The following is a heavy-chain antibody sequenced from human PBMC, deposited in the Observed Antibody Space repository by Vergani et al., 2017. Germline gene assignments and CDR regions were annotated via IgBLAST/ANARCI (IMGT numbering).Heavy chain of an antibody. CDR1: GFTFSSYA. V-gene: IGHV3-23*01. CDR3: AKVPGIAAAGTLG. Sequence: EVQLLESGGGLVQPGGSLRLSCAASGFTFSSYAMSWVRQAPGKGLEWVSAISGSGGSKYYAASVKGRFTISRDNSKNTLYLQMNSLRAEDTAVYYCAKVPGIAAAGTLGWGQGTLVTVSS. J-gene: IGHJ4*02. D-gene: IGHD6-13*01. CDR2: ISGSGGSK.